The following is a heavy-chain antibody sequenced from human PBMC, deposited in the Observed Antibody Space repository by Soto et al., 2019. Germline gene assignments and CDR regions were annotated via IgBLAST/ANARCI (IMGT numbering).Heavy chain of an antibody. V-gene: IGHV4-4*02. CDR2: AHHSGRT. Sequence: SETLSLTCTVSGGSMSSSNWWNWVRQSPGKGLEWIGEAHHSGRTNYNPSLKSRITINPDTSKNQSSLQLNSVTPEDTAVYYCARAYCSGGSCWAWSSWFDPWGQGTLVTVSS. D-gene: IGHD2-15*01. J-gene: IGHJ5*02. CDR1: GGSMSSSNW. CDR3: ARAYCSGGSCWAWSSWFDP.